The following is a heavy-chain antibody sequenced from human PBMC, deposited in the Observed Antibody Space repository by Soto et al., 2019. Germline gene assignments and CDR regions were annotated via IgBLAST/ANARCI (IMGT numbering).Heavy chain of an antibody. CDR1: GYTFTGYY. Sequence: GASVKVSCKASGYTFTGYYMHWVRQAPGQGLEWMGWINPNSGGTNYAQKIQGWVTMTRDTSISTAYMELNRLRSDDTAVYYCARDRRSAYYDSSGYYDYWGQGTLVTVSS. D-gene: IGHD3-22*01. CDR2: INPNSGGT. V-gene: IGHV1-2*04. CDR3: ARDRRSAYYDSSGYYDY. J-gene: IGHJ4*02.